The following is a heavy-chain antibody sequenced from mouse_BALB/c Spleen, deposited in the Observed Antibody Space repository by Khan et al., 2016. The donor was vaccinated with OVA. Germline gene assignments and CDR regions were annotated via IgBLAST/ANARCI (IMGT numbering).Heavy chain of an antibody. CDR3: GHPSYDPRNFDV. CDR1: GFNIKDTY. V-gene: IGHV14-3*02. J-gene: IGHJ1*01. Sequence: VQLKQSGAELVKPGASVKLSCTASGFNIKDTYMHWVKQRPEQGLEWIGRIAPANGETKYDPKFQGKATITADTSSNTSYLQLSSLTSEDTAVYYCGHPSYDPRNFDVWGAGTTVTVSS. D-gene: IGHD2-3*01. CDR2: IAPANGET.